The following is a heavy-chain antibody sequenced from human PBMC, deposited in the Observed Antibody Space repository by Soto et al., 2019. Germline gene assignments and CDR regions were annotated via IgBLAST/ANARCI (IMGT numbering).Heavy chain of an antibody. J-gene: IGHJ6*02. Sequence: EVQLVESGGGLVQPGGSLRLSCAASGFTFSSYWMHWVRQAPGKGLEWVSRINSDWSSKNYADSVKGRFTITRDNAKNTLYLQMNSLRAEDTAVYYCARDEPNYDFWRRGLDVWGQGTTVSVSS. CDR2: INSDWSSK. CDR3: ARDEPNYDFWRRGLDV. CDR1: GFTFSSYW. V-gene: IGHV3-74*01. D-gene: IGHD3-3*01.